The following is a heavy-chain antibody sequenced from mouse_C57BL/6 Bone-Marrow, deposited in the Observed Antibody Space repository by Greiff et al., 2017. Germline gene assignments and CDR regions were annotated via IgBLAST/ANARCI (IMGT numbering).Heavy chain of an antibody. CDR1: GFTFSDYG. Sequence: EVQLVESGGGLVKPGGSLKLSCAASGFTFSDYGMHWVRQAPEKGLEWVAYISSGSSTIYYADTVKGRFTISRDNAKNTLFLQMTSLRSEDTAMYYCARPGIYDGYYNYAMDYWGQGTSVTVSS. CDR3: ARPGIYDGYYNYAMDY. D-gene: IGHD2-3*01. J-gene: IGHJ4*01. CDR2: ISSGSSTI. V-gene: IGHV5-17*01.